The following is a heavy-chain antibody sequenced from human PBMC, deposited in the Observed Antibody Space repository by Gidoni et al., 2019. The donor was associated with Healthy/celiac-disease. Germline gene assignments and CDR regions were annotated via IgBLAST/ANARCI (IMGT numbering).Heavy chain of an antibody. D-gene: IGHD3-10*01. CDR1: GFTFSSDA. Sequence: EVQLLESGGGLVQPGGSLRLSCAASGFTFSSDAMSWVRQAPGKGLECVSAISGSGGSTYYADSVKGRFTISRDNSKNTLYLQMNSLRAEDTAVYYCAKSSPVLLWSQYYFDYWGQGTLVTVSS. CDR2: ISGSGGST. CDR3: AKSSPVLLWSQYYFDY. V-gene: IGHV3-23*01. J-gene: IGHJ4*02.